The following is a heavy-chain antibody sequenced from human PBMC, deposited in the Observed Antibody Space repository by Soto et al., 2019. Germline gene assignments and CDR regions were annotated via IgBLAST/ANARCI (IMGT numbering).Heavy chain of an antibody. Sequence: GASVKVACGTSGGTFSNDIILWARQAPGQRLEGMGRITPLLDTTKYAQKFQGRGTSTADKATGTAYRELNSLRSEDTAVYYCVRDSPIGSTFSGYDRIDYWGQGTLVPVSS. CDR3: VRDSPIGSTFSGYDRIDY. D-gene: IGHD5-12*01. CDR1: GGTFSNDI. J-gene: IGHJ4*02. CDR2: ITPLLDTT. V-gene: IGHV1-69*08.